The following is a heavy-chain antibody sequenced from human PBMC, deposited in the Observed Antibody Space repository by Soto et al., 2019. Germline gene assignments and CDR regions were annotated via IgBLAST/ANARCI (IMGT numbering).Heavy chain of an antibody. CDR2: IYKSGDT. CDR1: GASISNDY. V-gene: IGHV4-59*01. J-gene: IGHJ4*02. Sequence: LSLTCSVSGASISNDYWSWVRQPPGKGLECIGYIYKSGDTNYSPSLKSRATMSLDTSKNQISLTLTSVTAADTAVYYCARTARRFDYWGQGILVTVSS. D-gene: IGHD6-6*01. CDR3: ARTARRFDY.